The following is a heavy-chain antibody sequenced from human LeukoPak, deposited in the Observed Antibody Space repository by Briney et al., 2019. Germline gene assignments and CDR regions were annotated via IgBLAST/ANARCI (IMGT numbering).Heavy chain of an antibody. J-gene: IGHJ5*02. V-gene: IGHV3-30*02. CDR2: IRYDGSNK. CDR3: AKDNGFRANWFDP. CDR1: GFTLSTYA. Sequence: GGSLRLSCAASGFTLSTYAMSWVRQAPGKGLEWVAFIRYDGSNKYYADSVKGRFTISRDNSKNTLYLQMNSLRAEDTAVYYCAKDNGFRANWFDPWGQGTLVTVSS. D-gene: IGHD2-8*01.